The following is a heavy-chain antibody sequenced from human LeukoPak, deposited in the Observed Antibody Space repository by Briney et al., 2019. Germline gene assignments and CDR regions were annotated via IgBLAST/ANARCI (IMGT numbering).Heavy chain of an antibody. J-gene: IGHJ5*02. CDR2: IYYSGST. V-gene: IGHV4-59*01. CDR1: GGSFSTYY. D-gene: IGHD2-15*01. Sequence: PSETLSLTCTVSGGSFSTYYWSWIRQPPGKGLEWIGFIYYSGSTSYNPSLQSRVTISLDTSKIQFSLKLTSVTAADTAVYYCAMGYSLNWLDPWGQGTLVTVSS. CDR3: AMGYSLNWLDP.